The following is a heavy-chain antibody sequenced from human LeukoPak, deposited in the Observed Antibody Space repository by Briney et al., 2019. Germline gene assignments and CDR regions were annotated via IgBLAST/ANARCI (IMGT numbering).Heavy chain of an antibody. V-gene: IGHV3-7*04. J-gene: IGHJ4*02. CDR3: SRGMSYHLY. CDR2: IKEDGSEM. D-gene: IGHD2-21*01. CDR1: GFTFSTYW. Sequence: PGGSLRLSCAASGFTFSTYWMTWVRQAPGKGLEWVANIKEDGSEMRYVVSVKGRFTISRDNAITSLYLQMNSLRAEDTAVYYCSRGMSYHLYWGQGTLVTVST.